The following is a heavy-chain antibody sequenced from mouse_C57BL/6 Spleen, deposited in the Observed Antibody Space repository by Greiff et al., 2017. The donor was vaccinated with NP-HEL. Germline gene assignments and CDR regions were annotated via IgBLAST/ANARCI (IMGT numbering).Heavy chain of an antibody. CDR2: IYPGDGDT. J-gene: IGHJ4*01. CDR1: GYAFSSSW. CDR3: ARSKYYGMDY. Sequence: QVQLQQSGPELVKPGASVKISCKASGYAFSSSWMNWVKQRPGKGLEWIGRIYPGDGDTKYNGKFKGKATLTADKSSSTAYMQLSSLTSEDSAVYFCARSKYYGMDYWGQGTSVTVSS. V-gene: IGHV1-82*01.